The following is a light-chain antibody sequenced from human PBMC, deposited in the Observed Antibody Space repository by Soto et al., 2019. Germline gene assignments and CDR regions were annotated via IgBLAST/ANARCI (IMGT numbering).Light chain of an antibody. V-gene: IGKV1-33*01. Sequence: DIQMTQSPSSLSASVGDRVTISCQASQDVGKHLNWYQQRPGKAPQSLIYEASNLATGVPSRFSTSGSGTPVTFSIMSLQPEDIGTDYCQQYDNLPQLTFGAGTKVEI. CDR3: QQYDNLPQLT. J-gene: IGKJ4*01. CDR1: QDVGKH. CDR2: EAS.